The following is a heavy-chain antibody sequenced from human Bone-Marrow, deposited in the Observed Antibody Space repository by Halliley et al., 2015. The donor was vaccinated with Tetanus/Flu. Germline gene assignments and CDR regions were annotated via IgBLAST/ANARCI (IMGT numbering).Heavy chain of an antibody. J-gene: IGHJ4*02. CDR2: ITEDGNDK. Sequence: AVITEDGNDKYYTDPRGGQFTISRDNAKNTLYLQMNSLRPEDTAVYYCARDSAGEAWYYVDYWGQGTLVTVSS. V-gene: IGHV3-30*03. D-gene: IGHD3-10*01. CDR3: ARDSAGEAWYYVDY.